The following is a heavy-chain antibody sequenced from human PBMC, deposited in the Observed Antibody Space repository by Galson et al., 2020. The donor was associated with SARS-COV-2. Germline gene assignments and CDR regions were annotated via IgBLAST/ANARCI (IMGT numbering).Heavy chain of an antibody. CDR1: GGSISSSIYF. Sequence: SETLSLTCTVSGGSISSSIYFWGWIRQPPGKGLQWIGTTYDSGSTYYDPSLKSRLTISVDTSKNQFSLKLSSVTAADTAVYYCARHGRGELLFPFDYWGQGILVTGSS. J-gene: IGHJ4*02. V-gene: IGHV4-39*01. CDR2: TYDSGST. CDR3: ARHGRGELLFPFDY. D-gene: IGHD1-26*01.